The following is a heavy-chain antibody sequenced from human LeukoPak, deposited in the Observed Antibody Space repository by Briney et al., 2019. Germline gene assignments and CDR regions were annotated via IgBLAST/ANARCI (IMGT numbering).Heavy chain of an antibody. D-gene: IGHD3-10*01. CDR3: AGGSLWSPNWFDP. CDR1: GFSISNYW. CDR2: IKQDGSEK. J-gene: IGHJ5*02. V-gene: IGHV3-7*01. Sequence: PGGSLRLSCAASGFSISNYWMNWVRQAPGKGLEWVANIKQDGSEKSFVDSVRGRFSIPRDNAKNSLYLQMNSLRADDTAVYYCAGGSLWSPNWFDPWGQGTLVTVSS.